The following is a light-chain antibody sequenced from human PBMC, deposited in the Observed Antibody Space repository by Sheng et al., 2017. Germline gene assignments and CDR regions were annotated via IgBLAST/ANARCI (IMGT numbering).Light chain of an antibody. CDR3: CSYAGRYTDV. CDR1: SSDVGEYNY. CDR2: DVT. Sequence: QSALTQPRSVSGSPGQSVTISCTGTSSDVGEYNYVSWYQQYPGKAPKLMIYDVTKRPSGVPDRFSGSKSANTASLTISGLQAEDEADYYCCSYAGRYTDVFGTGTKVTV. J-gene: IGLJ1*01. V-gene: IGLV2-11*01.